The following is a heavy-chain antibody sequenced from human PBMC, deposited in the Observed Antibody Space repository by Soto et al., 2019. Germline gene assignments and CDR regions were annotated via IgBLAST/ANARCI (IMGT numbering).Heavy chain of an antibody. CDR3: AGQGRQVVAYYYYGMDV. CDR2: IIPIFGTA. CDR1: GGTFSSYA. V-gene: IGHV1-69*01. Sequence: QVQLVQSGAEVKKPGSSVKVSCKASGGTFSSYAISWVRQAPGQGLEWMGGIIPIFGTANYAQKFQGRVTITADESTSTDYMERSSLRDEDTAVYYGAGQGRQVVAYYYYGMDVWGQGTTVTVSS. J-gene: IGHJ6*02. D-gene: IGHD1-26*01.